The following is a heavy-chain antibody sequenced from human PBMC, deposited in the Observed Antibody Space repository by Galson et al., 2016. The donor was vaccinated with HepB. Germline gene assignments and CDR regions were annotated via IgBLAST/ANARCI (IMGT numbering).Heavy chain of an antibody. CDR3: ARGLGYCSSSSCSSYYYGMDV. CDR2: ITSSSSYI. CDR1: GFTFSTYS. V-gene: IGHV3-21*01. J-gene: IGHJ6*02. D-gene: IGHD2-2*01. Sequence: SLRLSCAASGFTFSTYSVNWVRQAPGKGLEWVSLITSSSSYIYYADSVKGRFTISRDNAKNSLYLQMNSLGAEDTAVYICARGLGYCSSSSCSSYYYGMDVWGPGTTVTVSS.